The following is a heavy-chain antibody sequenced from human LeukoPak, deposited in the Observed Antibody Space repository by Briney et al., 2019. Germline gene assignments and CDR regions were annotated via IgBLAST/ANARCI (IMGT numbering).Heavy chain of an antibody. J-gene: IGHJ4*02. CDR1: GGSISSYY. D-gene: IGHD6-6*01. CDR2: IYTSGST. CDR3: ARSYSSSSHFDY. Sequence: SETLSLTCTVSGGSISSYYWSWVRQPPGKGLEWIGYIYTSGSTNYNPSLKSRVTIPVDTSKNQFSLKLSSVTAADTAVYYCARSYSSSSHFDYWGRGTLVTVSS. V-gene: IGHV4-4*09.